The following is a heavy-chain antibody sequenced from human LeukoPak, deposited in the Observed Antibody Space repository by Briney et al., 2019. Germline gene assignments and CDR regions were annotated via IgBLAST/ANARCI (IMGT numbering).Heavy chain of an antibody. Sequence: GGSLRLSCAASGFTFSSYGMHWVRQAPGKGLEWVAVIWYDGSNKYYADSVKGRFTISRDNSKNTLYLQMNSLRAEDTAVYYCARVSTKGLGAFDIWGQGTMVTVSS. D-gene: IGHD3-16*01. J-gene: IGHJ3*02. CDR3: ARVSTKGLGAFDI. V-gene: IGHV3-33*01. CDR1: GFTFSSYG. CDR2: IWYDGSNK.